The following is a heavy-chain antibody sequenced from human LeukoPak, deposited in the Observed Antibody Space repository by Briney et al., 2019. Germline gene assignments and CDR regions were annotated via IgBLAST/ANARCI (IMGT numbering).Heavy chain of an antibody. V-gene: IGHV3-69-1*01. CDR2: ISSSSYI. J-gene: IGHJ3*02. D-gene: IGHD6-6*01. Sequence: ETLSLTCTVSGGSISSYYWSWIRQPPGKGLEWVSSISSSSYIYYADSVKGRFTISRDNAKNSLYLQMNSLRAEDTAVYYCARVHIAARPDDAFDIWGQGTMVTVSS. CDR3: ARVHIAARPDDAFDI. CDR1: GGSISSYY.